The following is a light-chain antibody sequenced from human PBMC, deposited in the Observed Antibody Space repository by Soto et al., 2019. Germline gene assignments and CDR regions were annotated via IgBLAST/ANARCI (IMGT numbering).Light chain of an antibody. CDR2: GAS. Sequence: EIVLTQSPGTLSLSPGVRATLSCRASQVVTPAYLAWYQHKPGQAPRLLIYGASNRATGIPDRFSGSGSGTDFTLTISRLEPEDFAVYSCQQYGGSPLFTFGPGTRVDFK. CDR1: QVVTPAY. J-gene: IGKJ3*01. CDR3: QQYGGSPLFT. V-gene: IGKV3-20*01.